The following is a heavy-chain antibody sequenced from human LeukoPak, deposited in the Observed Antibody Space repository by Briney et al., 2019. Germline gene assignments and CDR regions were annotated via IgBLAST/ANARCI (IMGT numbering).Heavy chain of an antibody. V-gene: IGHV3-23*01. J-gene: IGHJ4*02. D-gene: IGHD3-22*01. CDR3: AKDSGAYYYDSSLNY. Sequence: PGGSLGLSCAASGFTFSSYAMSWVRQAPGKGLEWVSAISGSGGSTYYADSVKGRFTISRDNSKNTLYLQMNSLRAEDTAVYYCAKDSGAYYYDSSLNYWGQGTLVTVPS. CDR1: GFTFSSYA. CDR2: ISGSGGST.